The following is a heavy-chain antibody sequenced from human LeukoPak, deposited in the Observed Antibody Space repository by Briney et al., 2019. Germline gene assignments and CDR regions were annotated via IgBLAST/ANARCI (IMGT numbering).Heavy chain of an antibody. CDR2: INPNSGGT. CDR3: ARDSGDYVWGSYRYSLGY. D-gene: IGHD3-16*02. Sequence: GASVKVSCKASGYTFTGYNMHWVRQAPGQGLEWMGWINPNSGGTNYAQKFQGRVTMTRDTSISTAYMELSRLRSDDTAVYYCARDSGDYVWGSYRYSLGYWGQGTLVTVSS. J-gene: IGHJ4*02. CDR1: GYTFTGYN. V-gene: IGHV1-2*02.